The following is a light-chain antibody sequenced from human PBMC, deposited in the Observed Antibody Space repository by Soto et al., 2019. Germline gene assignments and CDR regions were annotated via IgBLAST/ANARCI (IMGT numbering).Light chain of an antibody. Sequence: EVVMTQSPATLSLSPVERATLSCMASQSVSSYLAWYQKKPGQAPRLLIYDASNRATGIPARFSGSGSGTDFTLTISSLEPEDFAVYYCQQRSNWPLSITFGQGTRLEIK. V-gene: IGKV3-11*01. CDR2: DAS. CDR1: QSVSSY. J-gene: IGKJ5*01. CDR3: QQRSNWPLSIT.